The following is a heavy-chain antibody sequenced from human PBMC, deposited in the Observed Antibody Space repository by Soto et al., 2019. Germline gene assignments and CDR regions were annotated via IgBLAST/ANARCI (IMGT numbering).Heavy chain of an antibody. CDR1: GGSISSGGYY. CDR2: IYYSGST. D-gene: IGHD1-1*01. J-gene: IGHJ6*03. Sequence: PSETLSLTCTVSGGSISSGGYYWSWIRQHPGKGLEWIGYIYYSGSTYYNPSLKSRVTISVDTSKNQFSLKLSSVTAADTAVYYCARVRTGTTPHVVADYYYYYYMVVSGKATTVTVSS. CDR3: ARVRTGTTPHVVADYYYYYYMVV. V-gene: IGHV4-31*03.